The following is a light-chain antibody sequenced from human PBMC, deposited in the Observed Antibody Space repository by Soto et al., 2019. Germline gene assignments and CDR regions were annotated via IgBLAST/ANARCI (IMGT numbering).Light chain of an antibody. CDR2: EVS. V-gene: IGLV2-14*01. CDR3: SSYTSNNSLRYV. CDR1: SSDVGDYNY. J-gene: IGLJ1*01. Sequence: QSALTQPASVSGSPGQSITVSCTGTSSDVGDYNYVSWYQQHPGKAPKLMIYEVSNRPSGVSDRFSGSKPGNTASLTISGLQAEDEADYYCSSYTSNNSLRYVFGTGTKVTVL.